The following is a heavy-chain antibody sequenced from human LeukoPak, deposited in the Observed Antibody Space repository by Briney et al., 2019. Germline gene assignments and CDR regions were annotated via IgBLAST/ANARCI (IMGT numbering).Heavy chain of an antibody. V-gene: IGHV1-2*02. D-gene: IGHD3-22*01. CDR2: INGDSGDT. J-gene: IGHJ4*02. Sequence: ASVKVSCKASGYTFTDYYIHWVRQAPGQGLEWMGWINGDSGDTHYAQKFQGRVTVTRDTSISTAYVELSRLRSDDTAVYYCARGTDSSGYLFELFDYWGQGTLVTVSS. CDR3: ARGTDSSGYLFELFDY. CDR1: GYTFTDYY.